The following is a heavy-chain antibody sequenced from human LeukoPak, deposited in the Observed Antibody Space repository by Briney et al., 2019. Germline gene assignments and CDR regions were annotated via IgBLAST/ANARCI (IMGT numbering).Heavy chain of an antibody. J-gene: IGHJ5*02. CDR2: INAGNGNT. CDR1: GYDFTSYA. V-gene: IGHV1-3*01. CDR3: ARGPALHKNWVGGRWFDP. D-gene: IGHD3-16*01. Sequence: ASVKVSCKASGYDFTSYAMHWVRQAPGQRLEWMGWINAGNGNTKYSQKFQDRVTVTRDTSTSTAYMELSSLRSEVTAMYYCARGPALHKNWVGGRWFDPWGQGTLVTVSS.